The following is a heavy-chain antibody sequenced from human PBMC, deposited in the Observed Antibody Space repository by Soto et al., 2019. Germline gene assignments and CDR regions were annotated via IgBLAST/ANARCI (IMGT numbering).Heavy chain of an antibody. D-gene: IGHD3-10*01. CDR2: INPNSGGT. CDR1: GYIFTDYY. CDR3: ARENEEYYYGSGSRYYYYGMDV. J-gene: IGHJ6*02. V-gene: IGHV1-2*06. Sequence: ASVKVSCKASGYIFTDYYMHWVRQAPGQELGWMGRINPNSGGTNYAQKFQGRVTMTRDTSISTAYTELSSLRSEDTAVYYCARENEEYYYGSGSRYYYYGMDVWG.